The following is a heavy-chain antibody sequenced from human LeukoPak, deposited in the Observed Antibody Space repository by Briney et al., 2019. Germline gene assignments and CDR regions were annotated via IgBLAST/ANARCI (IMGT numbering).Heavy chain of an antibody. J-gene: IGHJ3*02. CDR1: GFTFSNYN. V-gene: IGHV3-21*01. D-gene: IGHD3-3*01. Sequence: PGGSLRLSCAVSGFTFSNYNMNWVRQAPGKGLEWVSFISTSSSYIYYADSVKGRFTISRDNAKNSLYLQMNSLRAEDTAVYYCARDQQSYDFWSGYENAFDIWGQGTMVTVSS. CDR2: ISTSSSYI. CDR3: ARDQQSYDFWSGYENAFDI.